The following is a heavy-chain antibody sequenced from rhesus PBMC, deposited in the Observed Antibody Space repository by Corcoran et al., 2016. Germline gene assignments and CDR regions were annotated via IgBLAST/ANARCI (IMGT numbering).Heavy chain of an antibody. V-gene: IGHV1-156*01. CDR3: ASPGGTVTDVEYFEF. Sequence: EVQLVQSGAEVKKPGASVKVSCKVSGYTFTELSMHWVRQAPGKGLEWMGGVDPLNGEKIHAGKVQGRVTMTEDTSTDTAYMELSSLRSEDTAVYYCASPGGTVTDVEYFEFWGQGALVTVSS. CDR2: VDPLNGEK. J-gene: IGHJ1*01. CDR1: GYTFTELS. D-gene: IGHD4-23*01.